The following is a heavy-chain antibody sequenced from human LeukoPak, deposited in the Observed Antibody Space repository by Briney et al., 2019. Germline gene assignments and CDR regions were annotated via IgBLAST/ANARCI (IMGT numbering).Heavy chain of an antibody. J-gene: IGHJ4*02. Sequence: PSETLSLTCTVSGGSISGGSYYWSWIRQPAGKGLEWIGRIYTSGSTNYNPSLKSRVTISVDTSKNQFSLKLSSVTAADTAVYYCARGPDYSNYFDYWGQGTLVTVSS. V-gene: IGHV4-61*02. CDR1: GGSISGGSYY. D-gene: IGHD4-11*01. CDR2: IYTSGST. CDR3: ARGPDYSNYFDY.